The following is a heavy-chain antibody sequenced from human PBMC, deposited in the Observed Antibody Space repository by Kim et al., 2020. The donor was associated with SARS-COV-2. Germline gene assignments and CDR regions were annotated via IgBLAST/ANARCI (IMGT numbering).Heavy chain of an antibody. J-gene: IGHJ6*02. CDR1: GYTFTGYY. V-gene: IGHV1-2*02. D-gene: IGHD3-10*01. CDR3: ARRGGVQGFPYYSYGMDV. CDR2: INPNSGGT. Sequence: ASVKVSCKASGYTFTGYYMHWVRQAPGQGLEWMGWINPNSGGTNYAQKFQGRVTMTRDTSISTAYMELSRLRSDDTAVYYCARRGGVQGFPYYSYGMDVWGQGTTVTVSS.